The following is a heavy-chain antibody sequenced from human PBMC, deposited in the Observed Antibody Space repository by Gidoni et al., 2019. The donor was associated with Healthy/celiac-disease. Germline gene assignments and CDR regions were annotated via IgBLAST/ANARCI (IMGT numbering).Heavy chain of an antibody. Sequence: QVQLVQSGAEVTTPGASGTVYCKASGYTFTSYYMHWVRQDPVQGLEWMGIINPRGGSTSYAQKFQGRVTMTRDTSTSTVYMELSSLRSEDTAVYYWARATYGDYDEGNDYWGQGTLVTVSS. CDR2: INPRGGST. J-gene: IGHJ4*02. CDR3: ARATYGDYDEGNDY. D-gene: IGHD4-17*01. CDR1: GYTFTSYY. V-gene: IGHV1-46*03.